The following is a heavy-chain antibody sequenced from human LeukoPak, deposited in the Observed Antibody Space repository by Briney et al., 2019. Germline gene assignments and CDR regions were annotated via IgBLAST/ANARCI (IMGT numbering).Heavy chain of an antibody. V-gene: IGHV3-21*01. CDR2: ISSSSSYI. D-gene: IGHD3-10*01. Sequence: PGGSLRLSCAASGFTFSNACMNWVRQAPGKGLEWVSSISSSSSYIYYANSVKGRFTISRDNAKNSLYLQMNSLRAEDTAVYYCARSGGGPCDYWGQGTLVTVSS. CDR3: ARSGGGPCDY. J-gene: IGHJ4*02. CDR1: GFTFSNAC.